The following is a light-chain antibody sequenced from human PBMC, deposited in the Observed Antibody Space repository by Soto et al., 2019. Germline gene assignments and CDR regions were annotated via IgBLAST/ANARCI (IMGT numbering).Light chain of an antibody. Sequence: EIVMTQSPGTLSVSPGERATLSCRASQSVSTNLAWYQQKPGQAPRLLIYDASARATGIPARFSCSGSGTEFTLSISSLQSEDFAIYYCQQYNDWPPWTFGQGTKVEIK. J-gene: IGKJ1*01. CDR1: QSVSTN. V-gene: IGKV3-15*01. CDR3: QQYNDWPPWT. CDR2: DAS.